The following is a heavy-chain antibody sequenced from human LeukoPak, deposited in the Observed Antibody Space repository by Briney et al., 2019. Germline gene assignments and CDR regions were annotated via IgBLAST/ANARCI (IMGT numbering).Heavy chain of an antibody. D-gene: IGHD1-1*01. V-gene: IGHV1-24*01. Sequence: ASVKVSCKVSGYTLTELSMHWVRQAPGKGLEWMGGFDPEDGETIYAQKFQGRVTMTKDTSTDTAYMELSSLRSEDTAVYYCAAGTLGWFDPWGQGTLVTVSS. J-gene: IGHJ5*02. CDR2: FDPEDGET. CDR3: AAGTLGWFDP. CDR1: GYTLTELS.